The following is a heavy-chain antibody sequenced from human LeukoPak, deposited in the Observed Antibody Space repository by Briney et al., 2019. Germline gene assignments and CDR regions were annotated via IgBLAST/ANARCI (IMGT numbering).Heavy chain of an antibody. V-gene: IGHV4-61*02. CDR1: GASISSGSYY. Sequence: SETLSLTCTVSGASISSGSYYWSWIRQPAGKGLEWIGRIYTSGSTNYNPSLKSRVTISVDTSKNQFSLKLSSVTAADTAVYYCARLAARAGAFDYWGQGTLVTVSS. J-gene: IGHJ4*02. D-gene: IGHD6-6*01. CDR2: IYTSGST. CDR3: ARLAARAGAFDY.